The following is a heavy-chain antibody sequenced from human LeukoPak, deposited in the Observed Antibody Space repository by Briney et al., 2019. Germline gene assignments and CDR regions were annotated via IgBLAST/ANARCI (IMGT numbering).Heavy chain of an antibody. J-gene: IGHJ6*03. Sequence: PGGSLRLSCAASGFTFSSYAMSWVRQAPGQGLEWISVISGSGGSTYYAASVKGRFTISRDNSKNTLYLQMNSLRAEDTAVYYCAKDSNSIRDYYYYYRDVWGKGTTVTVSS. CDR3: AKDSNSIRDYYYYYRDV. D-gene: IGHD4-11*01. CDR2: ISGSGGST. V-gene: IGHV3-23*01. CDR1: GFTFSSYA.